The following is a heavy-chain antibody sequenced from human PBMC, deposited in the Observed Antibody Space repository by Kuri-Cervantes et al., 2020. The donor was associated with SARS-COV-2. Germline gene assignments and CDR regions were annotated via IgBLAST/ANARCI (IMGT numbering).Heavy chain of an antibody. CDR3: ARGSIFSDTGGWYFDY. J-gene: IGHJ4*02. Sequence: SVKVSCKASGYTFTGYYMHWVRQAPGQGLEWMGWINPNSGGTNYAQKFQGRVTMTRDTSISTAYMELSRLRSDDTAVYYCARGSIFSDTGGWYFDYWGQGTLVTVSS. CDR2: INPNSGGT. V-gene: IGHV1-2*02. CDR1: GYTFTGYY. D-gene: IGHD3-10*01.